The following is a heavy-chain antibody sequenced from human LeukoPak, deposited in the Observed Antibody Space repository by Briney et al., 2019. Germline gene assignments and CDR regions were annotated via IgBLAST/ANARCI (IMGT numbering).Heavy chain of an antibody. CDR1: RGSFSGSY. D-gene: IGHD2-15*01. CDR3: ARGSSRGYCSGGSCYPYFDY. CDR2: INHSGRT. V-gene: IGHV4-34*01. Sequence: SETLSLTSAVSRGSFSGSYLSWIREPPGTGLEWIGEINHSGRTNYNPSLNGRVTISVDTFKNQFSLKLSSVNAADTAVYYCARGSSRGYCSGGSCYPYFDYWGQGTLVTVSS. J-gene: IGHJ4*02.